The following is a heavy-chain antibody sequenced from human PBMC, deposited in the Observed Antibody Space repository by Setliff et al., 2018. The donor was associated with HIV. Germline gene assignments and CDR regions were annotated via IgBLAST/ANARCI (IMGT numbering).Heavy chain of an antibody. V-gene: IGHV4-4*08. CDR2: IHSSGRT. CDR3: ARAKFYYDSSGFFPLPAAFDF. Sequence: LSLTCNVSGGSISNYFWSWIRQPPGKGLEWVGYIHSSGRTNYNPSLKSRVTMSVDTSKNQFSLKLNSVTATDTALYYCARAKFYYDSSGFFPLPAAFDFWGQGTMVTVSS. J-gene: IGHJ3*01. CDR1: GGSISNYF. D-gene: IGHD3-22*01.